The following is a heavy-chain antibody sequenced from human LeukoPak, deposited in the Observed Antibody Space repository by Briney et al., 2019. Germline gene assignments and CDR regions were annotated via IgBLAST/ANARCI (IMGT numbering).Heavy chain of an antibody. Sequence: PSETLSLTCTASGGSITNYYWSWIRQPPEKGLEWVGYTYYSGSTNYNPSLKSRLTISADTSRGQFSLKLSSVTAADTAVYYCASGEAAAGGYDDYWGQGILVIVSS. CDR2: TYYSGST. D-gene: IGHD6-13*01. J-gene: IGHJ4*02. V-gene: IGHV4-59*08. CDR1: GGSITNYY. CDR3: ASGEAAAGGYDDY.